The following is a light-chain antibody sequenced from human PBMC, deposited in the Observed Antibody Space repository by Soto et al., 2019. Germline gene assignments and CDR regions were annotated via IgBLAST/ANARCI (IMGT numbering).Light chain of an antibody. V-gene: IGKV1-39*01. Sequence: IQMTQSPSSLSASVGERVTIACRASRGISTYLNWYQRKPGKAPRLLIYAASSLEGGVPSRFGGSVSGTDFTLTISSLHPEDFATYVCQQGYRAPWTFFEGNKVEIK. J-gene: IGKJ1*01. CDR1: RGISTY. CDR2: AAS. CDR3: QQGYRAPWT.